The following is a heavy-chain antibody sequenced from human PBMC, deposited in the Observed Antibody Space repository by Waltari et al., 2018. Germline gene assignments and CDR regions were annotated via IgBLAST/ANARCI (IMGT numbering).Heavy chain of an antibody. CDR1: GGSISSHY. CDR3: ARGGERNPYFDYGMDV. V-gene: IGHV4-59*11. CDR2: IYYSGST. D-gene: IGHD3-10*01. Sequence: QVQLQESGPGLVKPSETLSLTCTVSGGSISSHYWSWIRQPPGKGLEWIGYIYYSGSTNYTPSRKMRVTIAVDTSKNQFSLKLSSVTAADTAVYYCARGGERNPYFDYGMDVWGQGTTVTVSS. J-gene: IGHJ6*02.